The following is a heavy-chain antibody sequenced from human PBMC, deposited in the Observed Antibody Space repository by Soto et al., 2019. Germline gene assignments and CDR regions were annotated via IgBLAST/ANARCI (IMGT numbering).Heavy chain of an antibody. CDR3: APIRQQWLDDY. CDR2: INHSGIT. D-gene: IGHD6-19*01. CDR1: GGSFSGYY. Sequence: PSETLSLTCAGYGGSFSGYYCSWIRQPPWKGLEWIGEINHSGITNYNPSLKSRVTISVDTSKNQFSLKLSSVTAADTAVYYCAPIRQQWLDDYSGRLTLLAVCS. J-gene: IGHJ4*02. V-gene: IGHV4-34*01.